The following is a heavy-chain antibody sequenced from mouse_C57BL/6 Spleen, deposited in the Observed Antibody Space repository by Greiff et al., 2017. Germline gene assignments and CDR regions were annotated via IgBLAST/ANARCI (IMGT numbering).Heavy chain of an antibody. CDR3: ARHEDTLDGYYDY. CDR1: GYTFTEYT. CDR2: FYPGSGSI. D-gene: IGHD2-3*01. Sequence: VKLMESGAELVKPGASVKLSCKASGYTFTEYTIHWVKQRSGQGLEWIGWFYPGSGSIKYNEKFKGKATLTADKSSSTVYMELSRLTSEDSAVYVCARHEDTLDGYYDYWGQGTTLTVSS. V-gene: IGHV1-62-2*01. J-gene: IGHJ2*01.